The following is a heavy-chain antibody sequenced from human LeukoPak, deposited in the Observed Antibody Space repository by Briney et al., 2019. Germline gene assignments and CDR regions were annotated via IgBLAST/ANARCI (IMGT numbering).Heavy chain of an antibody. D-gene: IGHD3-3*01. CDR1: GFTFSSYA. V-gene: IGHV3-23*01. CDR3: AKTSRRDSTYDSPFDY. CDR2: ICESADTT. Sequence: GGSLRLSCVASGFTFSSYAMSWVRQAPGTGLEWVSVICESADTTHYPDSVKGRFTISRDNSNNRLYLQMNSLRAEDTAIYYCAKTSRRDSTYDSPFDYWGQGTVVTVSS. J-gene: IGHJ4*02.